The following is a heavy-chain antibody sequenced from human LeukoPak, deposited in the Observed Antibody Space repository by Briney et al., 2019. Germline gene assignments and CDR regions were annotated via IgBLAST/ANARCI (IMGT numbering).Heavy chain of an antibody. V-gene: IGHV3-64*01. J-gene: IGHJ4*02. Sequence: GGSLRLSCAASGFTFSSYAMHWVRQAPGKGLEYVSAISSNGGSTYYANSVKGRFTISRDNSKNTLYLQMGSLRAEDMAVYYCARVPSIAARGYFDYWGQGTLVTVSS. D-gene: IGHD6-6*01. CDR1: GFTFSSYA. CDR3: ARVPSIAARGYFDY. CDR2: ISSNGGST.